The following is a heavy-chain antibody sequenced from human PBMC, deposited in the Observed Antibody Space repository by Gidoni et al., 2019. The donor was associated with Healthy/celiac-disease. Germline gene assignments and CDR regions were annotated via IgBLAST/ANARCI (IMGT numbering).Heavy chain of an antibody. D-gene: IGHD3-10*01. CDR3: ARSGSCAFDY. V-gene: IGHV2-70*15. CDR2: IDWDDEK. CDR1: GFSLSTSGMC. J-gene: IGHJ4*02. Sequence: QVTLMESGPALVNPTQTLTLTCTFSGFSLSTSGMCVGWIRQPPGKALEWLARIDWDDEKYYSTSLKTRLNISKDTSKNQVVLTMTNMDPVDKATYYCARSGSCAFDYWGQGTLVTVSS.